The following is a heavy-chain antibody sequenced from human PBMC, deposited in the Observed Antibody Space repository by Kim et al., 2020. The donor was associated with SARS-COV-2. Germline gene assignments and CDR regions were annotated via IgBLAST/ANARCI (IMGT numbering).Heavy chain of an antibody. V-gene: IGHV4-4*02. CDR2: TN. J-gene: IGHJ5*02. Sequence: TNNDDPSLKSRVTIAVDKSKNQFSLKLTSVTAADTAVYYCARIILRAFDPWGQGTLVTVSS. CDR3: ARIILRAFDP. D-gene: IGHD3-3*01.